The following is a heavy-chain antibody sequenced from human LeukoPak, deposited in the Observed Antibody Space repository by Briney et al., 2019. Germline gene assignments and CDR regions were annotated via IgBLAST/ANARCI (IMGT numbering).Heavy chain of an antibody. CDR1: GYTFTGYY. Sequence: ASVKVSCKASGYTFTGYYMHWVRQAPGQGLEWMGWINPNSGGTNYAQKFQGRVTMTRDTSISTAYMELSRLRSDDTAVYYCARGRYSSGWPKSWFDPWGQGTLVTVSS. CDR2: INPNSGGT. J-gene: IGHJ5*02. V-gene: IGHV1-2*02. D-gene: IGHD6-19*01. CDR3: ARGRYSSGWPKSWFDP.